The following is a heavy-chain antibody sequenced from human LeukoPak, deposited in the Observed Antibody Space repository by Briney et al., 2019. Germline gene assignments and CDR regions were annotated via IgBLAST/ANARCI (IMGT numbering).Heavy chain of an antibody. Sequence: GGSLRLSCAASGFTFSSYWLSWVRQAPGKGLEWVAYIKKDGSEKYYVDSVKGRFSISRDNAKNSLYLQMNSLRAEDTAVYYCARVPVAGTGYWGQGTLVTVSS. J-gene: IGHJ4*02. CDR1: GFTFSSYW. V-gene: IGHV3-7*01. D-gene: IGHD6-19*01. CDR2: IKKDGSEK. CDR3: ARVPVAGTGY.